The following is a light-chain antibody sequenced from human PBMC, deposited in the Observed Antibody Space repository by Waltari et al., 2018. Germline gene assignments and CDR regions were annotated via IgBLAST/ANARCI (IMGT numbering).Light chain of an antibody. V-gene: IGKV4-1*01. CDR1: QSVLYSSNNKNY. J-gene: IGKJ2*01. Sequence: DIVMTQSPDSLAVSLGERATINCKSSQSVLYSSNNKNYLAWYQQKPGKTPKLTIYWASXRXXGXPXXXSGXXSVTDFTLTXSXLQAEDVAVYYCQQYYSTPRTFGQGTKLEIK. CDR2: WAS. CDR3: QQYYSTPRT.